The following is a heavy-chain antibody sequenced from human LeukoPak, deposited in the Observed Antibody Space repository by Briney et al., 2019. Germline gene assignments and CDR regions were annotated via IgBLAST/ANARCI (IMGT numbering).Heavy chain of an antibody. CDR2: IKQDGSEK. J-gene: IGHJ5*02. Sequence: GGSLRLSCAASGFTFSSYWMSWVRQAPGKGLEWVANIKQDGSEKYYVDSVKGRFTISRDNAKNSLYLQMNSLRADDTAVYYCARDGNYFDTTPNWFDTWGQGTLVTVSS. CDR3: ARDGNYFDTTPNWFDT. D-gene: IGHD3-22*01. CDR1: GFTFSSYW. V-gene: IGHV3-7*01.